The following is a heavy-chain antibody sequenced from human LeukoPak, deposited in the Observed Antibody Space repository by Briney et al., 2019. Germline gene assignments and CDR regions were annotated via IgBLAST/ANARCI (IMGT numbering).Heavy chain of an antibody. CDR3: VRGGGTVTTSGLHVMDRKRSRSTWFDP. CDR1: GYTFTRYV. V-gene: IGHV1-8*01. J-gene: IGHJ5*02. CDR2: MNPYSGNT. Sequence: ASVKVSCKASGYTFTRYVINWVRQATGQGLEGMGWMNPYSGNTGNAQKLHGRVTMTRNTYISPAYIGLSKLTSEDTPRHYFVRGGGTVTTSGLHVMDRKRSRSTWFDPWGQGTLASVSS. D-gene: IGHD4-17*01.